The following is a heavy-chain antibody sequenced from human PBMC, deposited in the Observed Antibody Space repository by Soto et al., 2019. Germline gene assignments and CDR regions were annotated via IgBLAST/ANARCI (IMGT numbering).Heavy chain of an antibody. D-gene: IGHD6-6*01. CDR2: IYYSGST. Sequence: SETLSLTCTVSGGSISSGGYYWSWIRQHPGKGLEWIGYIYYSGSTYYNPSLKSRVTISVDTFKNQFSLKLSSVTAADTAVYYCARGGRDSSPRYYFDYWGQGTLVTVSS. V-gene: IGHV4-31*03. J-gene: IGHJ4*02. CDR3: ARGGRDSSPRYYFDY. CDR1: GGSISSGGYY.